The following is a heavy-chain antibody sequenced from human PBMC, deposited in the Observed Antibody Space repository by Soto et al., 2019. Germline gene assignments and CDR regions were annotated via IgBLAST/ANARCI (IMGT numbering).Heavy chain of an antibody. D-gene: IGHD6-13*01. V-gene: IGHV3-23*01. J-gene: IGHJ4*02. CDR2: ISGSGGST. CDR3: AKDSRQQLDAIDY. CDR1: GFTFSSYA. Sequence: EVQLLESGGGLVQPGGSLRLSCAASGFTFSSYAMSWVRQAPGKGLEWVSAISGSGGSTYYADSVKGRFTISRDNSKNTLYLQINSLRAEDTAVCYCAKDSRQQLDAIDYWGQGTLVTVSS.